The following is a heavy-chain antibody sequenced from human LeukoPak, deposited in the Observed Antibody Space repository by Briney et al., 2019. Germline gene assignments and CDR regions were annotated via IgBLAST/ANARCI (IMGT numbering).Heavy chain of an antibody. D-gene: IGHD3-10*01. J-gene: IGHJ3*02. CDR3: ASPTYYGSGSLTDEYAFDI. Sequence: PSETLSLTCAVYGGSFSGYYWSWIRQPPGKGLEWIGEFNHSGSTNYNPSLKSRVTISVDTSKNQFSLKLSSVTAADTAVYYCASPTYYGSGSLTDEYAFDIWGQGTMVTVSS. CDR1: GGSFSGYY. V-gene: IGHV4-34*01. CDR2: FNHSGST.